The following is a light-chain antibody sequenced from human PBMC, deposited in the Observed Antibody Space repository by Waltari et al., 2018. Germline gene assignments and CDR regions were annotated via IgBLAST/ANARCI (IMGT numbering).Light chain of an antibody. J-gene: IGLJ1*01. Sequence: QSVLTQPPSASGTPGQRVIISCSGSSSNIGSNYVYWYQQLLGTAPKLLIYRNNQRPSGVPVRFSGSKSGTSSSLAISGLRSEDEADYYCATWDDRLSDYVFGTGTKVTAL. CDR2: RNN. CDR1: SSNIGSNY. CDR3: ATWDDRLSDYV. V-gene: IGLV1-47*01.